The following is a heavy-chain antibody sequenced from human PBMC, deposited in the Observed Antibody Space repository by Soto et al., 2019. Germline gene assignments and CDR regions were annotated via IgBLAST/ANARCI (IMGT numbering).Heavy chain of an antibody. Sequence: QVQLQESGPGLVKPSGTLSLTCAVSGGSISSSNWWSWVRQPPGKGLEKIGEIYHSGSTNDNPSLKSRVNKSVDKSPNQFSLKLSSVTAADTAVYYCARDPGDTAMRNWGQGTLVTVSS. CDR1: GGSISSSNW. D-gene: IGHD5-18*01. CDR3: ARDPGDTAMRN. V-gene: IGHV4-4*02. J-gene: IGHJ4*02. CDR2: IYHSGST.